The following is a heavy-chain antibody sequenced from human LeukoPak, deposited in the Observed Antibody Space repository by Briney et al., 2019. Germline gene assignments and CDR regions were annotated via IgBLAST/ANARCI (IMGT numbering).Heavy chain of an antibody. V-gene: IGHV4-59*01. CDR1: GGSISSYY. CDR2: IYYSGST. CDR3: ARDEVTGNYFDY. Sequence: SETLSLTCTVSGGSISSYYWSCIRQPPGKGREWIGYIYYSGSTNYNPSLKSRVTISVDTSKNQFSLKLSSVTAADTAVYYCARDEVTGNYFDYWGQGTLVTVSS. J-gene: IGHJ4*02.